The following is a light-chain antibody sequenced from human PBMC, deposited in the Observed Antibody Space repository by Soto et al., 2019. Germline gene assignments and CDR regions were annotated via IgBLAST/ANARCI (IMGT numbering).Light chain of an antibody. Sequence: ENVLTQSPGRLSLSPGDRATLSCRASRTVDDNSLAWYQQKPGQAPRLLIFDALNRATGIPDRFSGSGSGTDFALTINRLEPEDFALYFCQQYGSSPFIFGPGTKVDIK. CDR1: RTVDDNS. J-gene: IGKJ3*01. V-gene: IGKV3-20*01. CDR3: QQYGSSPFI. CDR2: DAL.